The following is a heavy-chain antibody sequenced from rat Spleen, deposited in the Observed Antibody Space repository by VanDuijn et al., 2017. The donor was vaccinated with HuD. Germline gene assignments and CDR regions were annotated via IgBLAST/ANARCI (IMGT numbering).Heavy chain of an antibody. CDR2: ITNTGVST. Sequence: EVQLVESGGGLVQPGRSLKLSCAASGFTFNNYWMTWIRQAPGNGLAWVASITNTGVSTYYPDSVKGRFTISRYNAKSTLYLQMNSLRSEDTATYYCTRDPSGLWSSYISPWAYWGQGTLVTVSS. CDR3: TRDPSGLWSSYISPWAY. D-gene: IGHD1-2*01. V-gene: IGHV5-31*01. J-gene: IGHJ3*01. CDR1: GFTFNNYW.